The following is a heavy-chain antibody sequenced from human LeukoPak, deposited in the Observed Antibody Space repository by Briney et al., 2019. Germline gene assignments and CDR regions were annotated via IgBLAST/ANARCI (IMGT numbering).Heavy chain of an antibody. D-gene: IGHD5-24*01. V-gene: IGHV3-13*01. Sequence: GGSLRLSCAASGFTFSSSDMHWVRQVTGKGLEWVLAIGLASDTYYPDSVKGRFTISREDAKNSLYLQMNSLRAEDTAVYYCAREVGDGYNSGWYLDLWGRGTLVTVSS. J-gene: IGHJ2*01. CDR1: GFTFSSSD. CDR2: IGLASDT. CDR3: AREVGDGYNSGWYLDL.